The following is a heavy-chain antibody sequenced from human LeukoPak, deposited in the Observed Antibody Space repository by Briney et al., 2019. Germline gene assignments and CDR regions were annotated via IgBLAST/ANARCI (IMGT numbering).Heavy chain of an antibody. V-gene: IGHV4-4*02. CDR3: ARSLPAAMSWFDP. CDR2: IYHSGST. D-gene: IGHD2-2*01. CDR1: GGSISSSNW. J-gene: IGHJ5*02. Sequence: SETLSLTCAVSGGSISSSNWWSWVRQPPGKGLEWIGEIYHSGSTNYNPSLKSRVTISVDKSKNQFSLKLSSVTAADTAVYYCARSLPAAMSWFDPWGQGTLVTVSS.